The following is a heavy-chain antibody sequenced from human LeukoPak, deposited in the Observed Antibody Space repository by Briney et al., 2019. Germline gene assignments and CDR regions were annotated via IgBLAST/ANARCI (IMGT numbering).Heavy chain of an antibody. CDR3: AGSPYGSGSYHN. CDR2: VNHSGGT. CDR1: GGSFTNYY. J-gene: IGHJ4*02. Sequence: PSETLSLTCAVYGGSFTNYYWGWIRQPPGKGLEWIGEVNHSGGTTYNSSLTTRVTVLLDTSKNQFSLKLNSLTAADTAVYYCAGSPYGSGSYHNWGQGTLVTVSS. V-gene: IGHV4-34*01. D-gene: IGHD3-10*01.